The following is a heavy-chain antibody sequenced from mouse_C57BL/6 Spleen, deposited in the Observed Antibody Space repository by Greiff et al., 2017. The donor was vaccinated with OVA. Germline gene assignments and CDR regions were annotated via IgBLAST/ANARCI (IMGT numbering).Heavy chain of an antibody. D-gene: IGHD2-4*01. CDR3: TRPLIDYDYDGDMDY. Sequence: EVKLEESGGGLVQPGGSMKLSCAASGFTFSDAWMDWVRQSPEKGLEWVAEIRNKANNHATYYAESVKGRFTISRDDSKSSVYLQMNSLRAEDTGIYYCTRPLIDYDYDGDMDYWGQGTSVTVSS. V-gene: IGHV6-6*01. CDR1: GFTFSDAW. CDR2: IRNKANNHAT. J-gene: IGHJ4*01.